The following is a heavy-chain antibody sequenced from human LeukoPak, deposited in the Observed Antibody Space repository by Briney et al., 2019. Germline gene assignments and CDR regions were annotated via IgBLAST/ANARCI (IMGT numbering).Heavy chain of an antibody. CDR2: ISGYQGKT. CDR1: GYTFSNYG. CDR3: ARWSGGSDWLYHYGMDV. D-gene: IGHD6-19*01. Sequence: ASVKVSCKTSGYTFSNYGVGWVRQAPGQGLEWMGWISGYQGKTDYAQNLQDRVTVTMDTSTSTVYMELRSLRSDDTAVNYCARWSGGSDWLYHYGMDVWGQGTTVTVSS. V-gene: IGHV1-18*01. J-gene: IGHJ6*02.